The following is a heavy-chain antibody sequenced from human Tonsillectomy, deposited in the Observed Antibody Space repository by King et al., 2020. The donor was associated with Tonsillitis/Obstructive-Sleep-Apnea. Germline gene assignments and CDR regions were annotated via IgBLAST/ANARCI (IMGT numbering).Heavy chain of an antibody. J-gene: IGHJ5*02. CDR1: GFTFNAFA. D-gene: IGHD1-7*01. Sequence: VQLVESGGGVVQPGRSLRLSCAASGFTFNAFAMTWVRQAPGKGLEWVAILSYDGTNKYYTDSVKGRLTISRDNSNNTLYLQVNNLRPEDTALYYCARVNYDNGAHWFDPWGQGTPVTVST. CDR3: ARVNYDNGAHWFDP. CDR2: LSYDGTNK. V-gene: IGHV3-30*10.